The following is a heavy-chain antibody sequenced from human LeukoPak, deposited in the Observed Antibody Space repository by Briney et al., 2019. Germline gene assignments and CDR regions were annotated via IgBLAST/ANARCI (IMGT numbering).Heavy chain of an antibody. D-gene: IGHD1-1*01. Sequence: GGSLRLSCAASGFTFSPHAMHWVRQAPGKGLVWVSHITSDGSRTNYADSVKGRFTISRDNAKNTLYLQMNSLGAEDTAVYYCARAYNSGLDYWGQGTLVPVSS. J-gene: IGHJ4*02. CDR1: GFTFSPHA. V-gene: IGHV3-74*01. CDR2: ITSDGSRT. CDR3: ARAYNSGLDY.